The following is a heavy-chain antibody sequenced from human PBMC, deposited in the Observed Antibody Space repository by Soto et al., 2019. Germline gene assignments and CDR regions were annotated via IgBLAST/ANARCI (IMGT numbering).Heavy chain of an antibody. V-gene: IGHV1-46*01. CDR1: GYTFTSYY. J-gene: IGHJ3*02. CDR3: AREGVVATDDAFDI. Sequence: QVQLVQSGAEVKKPGASVKVSCKASGYTFTSYYMHWVRQAPGQGLEWMGIINPSGGSTSYAQKFPGRVTMTRHTSTSTVDMELSSLRSEDTAVYYCAREGVVATDDAFDIWGQGTMVTVSS. CDR2: INPSGGST. D-gene: IGHD2-15*01.